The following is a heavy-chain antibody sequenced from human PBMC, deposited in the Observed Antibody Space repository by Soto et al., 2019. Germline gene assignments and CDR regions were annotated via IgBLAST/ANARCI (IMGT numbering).Heavy chain of an antibody. V-gene: IGHV1-24*01. CDR2: FDPEDGET. Sequence: ASVKVSCKVSGYTLTELSMHWVRQAPGKGLEWMGGFDPEDGETIYAQKFQGRVTMTKDTSTDTAYMELSSLRSEDTAVYYCATAGVPYVLPKGPWGQGTLVTVSS. J-gene: IGHJ5*02. CDR3: ATAGVPYVLPKGP. CDR1: GYTLTELS. D-gene: IGHD3-10*01.